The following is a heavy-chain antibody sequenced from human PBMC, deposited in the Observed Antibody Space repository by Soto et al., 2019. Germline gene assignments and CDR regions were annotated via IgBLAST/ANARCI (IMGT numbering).Heavy chain of an antibody. CDR1: GFPFSSYA. D-gene: IGHD3-3*01. CDR2: ISGSGGST. Sequence: GGSLRLSCAASGFPFSSYAMSWVRQAPGKGLEWVSAISGSGGSTYYADSVKGRFTISRDNSKNTLYLQMNSLRAEDTAVYYCATIKPSITIFGVVTTGHNFDYWGQRTLVTVSS. J-gene: IGHJ4*02. CDR3: ATIKPSITIFGVVTTGHNFDY. V-gene: IGHV3-23*01.